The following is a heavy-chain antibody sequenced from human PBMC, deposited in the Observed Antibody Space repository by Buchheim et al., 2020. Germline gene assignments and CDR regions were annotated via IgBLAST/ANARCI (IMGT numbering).Heavy chain of an antibody. CDR2: ISGSGGST. Sequence: EVQLLESGGGLVQPGGSLRLSCAASGFTFSSYVMSWVREAPGKGLEWVSAISGSGGSTYYADSVKGRFTISRDNSKNTLYLQMNSLRAEDTDVYYCAKPYCSGGRGYRFGFEYWGQGT. J-gene: IGHJ4*02. CDR3: AKPYCSGGRGYRFGFEY. CDR1: GFTFSSYV. D-gene: IGHD2-15*01. V-gene: IGHV3-23*01.